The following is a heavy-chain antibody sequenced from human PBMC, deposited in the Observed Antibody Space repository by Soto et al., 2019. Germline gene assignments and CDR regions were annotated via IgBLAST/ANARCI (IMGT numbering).Heavy chain of an antibody. CDR1: GFIFSKSA. CDR2: IVVGSDNT. V-gene: IGHV1-58*01. D-gene: IGHD6-13*01. CDR3: AAGSQYSSSWYLGSGMDV. Sequence: QMELVQSGPEVRKPGTSVKVSCKASGFIFSKSALQWVRQARGQRLEWIGWIVVGSDNTNYAQKFQERVTITRDMSTSKAYMELSSLRSDDSAVYYCAAGSQYSSSWYLGSGMDVWGQGTTVTVS. J-gene: IGHJ6*02.